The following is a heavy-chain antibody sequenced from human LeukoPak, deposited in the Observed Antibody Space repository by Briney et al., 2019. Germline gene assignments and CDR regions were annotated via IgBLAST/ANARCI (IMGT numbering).Heavy chain of an antibody. CDR2: ISSSGSIM. CDR3: ARSIAARLRAFDI. D-gene: IGHD6-6*01. J-gene: IGHJ3*02. V-gene: IGHV3-48*03. Sequence: GGSLRLSCAASGFMFSSYEMNWVRQAPGKGLEWVSYISSSGSIMYYADSVQGRFTISRDNAKNSLYLQMNSLSAEDTAVYYCARSIAARLRAFDIWGLGTVVSVSS. CDR1: GFMFSSYE.